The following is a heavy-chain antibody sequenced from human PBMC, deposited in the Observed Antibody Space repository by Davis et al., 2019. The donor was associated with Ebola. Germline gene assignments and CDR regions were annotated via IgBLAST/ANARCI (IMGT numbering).Heavy chain of an antibody. J-gene: IGHJ4*02. CDR1: GFTFSSYS. Sequence: GGSLRLSCAASGFTFSSYSMNWVRQAPGKGLEWVSSISSSSSYIYYADSVKGRFTISRDNAKNSLYLQMNSLRAEDTAVYYCARDQYYYDSSGYYSRYFDYWAREPWSPSPQ. CDR3: ARDQYYYDSSGYYSRYFDY. V-gene: IGHV3-21*01. D-gene: IGHD3-22*01. CDR2: ISSSSSYI.